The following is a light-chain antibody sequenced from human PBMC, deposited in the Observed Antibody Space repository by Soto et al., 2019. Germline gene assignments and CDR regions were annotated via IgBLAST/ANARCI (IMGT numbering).Light chain of an antibody. J-gene: IGKJ1*01. CDR3: QQYYSTPWT. V-gene: IGKV4-1*01. CDR1: QSLLHSSLNRNY. CDR2: WAS. Sequence: VIAQFSETLAVSVGVRGTIMSRSSQSLLHSSLNRNYMTWYEQKQGQPPQLLIYWASTPPSGVPDRFSGSGSGTDFTLTINSLQSEDVAVYYCQQYYSTPWTFGQGTKVDMK.